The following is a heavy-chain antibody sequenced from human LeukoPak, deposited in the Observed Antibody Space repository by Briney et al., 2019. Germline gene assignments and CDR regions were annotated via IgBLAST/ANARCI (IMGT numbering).Heavy chain of an antibody. V-gene: IGHV4-59*08. CDR1: GGSISSYY. CDR3: ARQYSSGWQD. CDR2: ISGTT. J-gene: IGHJ4*02. Sequence: PSETLSLTCTVSGGSISSYYWSWIRQPPGKGLEWIGYISGTTNYNPSLKSRVTISQDTSKNQFSLKLTSVTAADTAVYYCARQYSSGWQDWGQGTLVTVSS. D-gene: IGHD6-19*01.